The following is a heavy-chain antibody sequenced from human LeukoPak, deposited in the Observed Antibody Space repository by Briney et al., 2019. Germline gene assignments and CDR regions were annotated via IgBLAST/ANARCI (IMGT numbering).Heavy chain of an antibody. Sequence: ASETLSLTCTVSGGSISTYYWSWIRQPAGKGLEWIGRIYTSGSTSYNPSLRSRVTMSVDTSKNQFSLKLSSVTAADTAVYYCARVAVSGNWYFDLWGRGTLVTVSS. CDR3: ARVAVSGNWYFDL. V-gene: IGHV4-4*07. CDR1: GGSISTYY. J-gene: IGHJ2*01. D-gene: IGHD6-19*01. CDR2: IYTSGST.